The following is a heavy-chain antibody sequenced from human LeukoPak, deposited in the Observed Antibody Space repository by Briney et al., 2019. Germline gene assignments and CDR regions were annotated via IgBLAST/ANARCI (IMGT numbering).Heavy chain of an antibody. CDR1: GYTFTGYY. Sequence: ASVKVSCKASGYTFTGYYMHWMRQAPGQGLEWMGWINPNSGGTNYAQKFQGRVTMTGDTSISTAYMELSRLRSDDTAVYYCARPSSGSNTNWFDPWGQGTLVTVSS. V-gene: IGHV1-2*02. D-gene: IGHD3-10*01. CDR2: INPNSGGT. J-gene: IGHJ5*02. CDR3: ARPSSGSNTNWFDP.